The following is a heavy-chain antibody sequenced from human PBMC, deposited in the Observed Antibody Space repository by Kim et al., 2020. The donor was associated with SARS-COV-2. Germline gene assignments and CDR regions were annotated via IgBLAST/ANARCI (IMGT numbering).Heavy chain of an antibody. Sequence: FQGRVTITRDTSASTAYMELSSLRSEDTAVYYCARGADILTGYSREDFDYWGQGTLVTVSS. CDR3: ARGADILTGYSREDFDY. J-gene: IGHJ4*02. V-gene: IGHV1-3*01. D-gene: IGHD3-9*01.